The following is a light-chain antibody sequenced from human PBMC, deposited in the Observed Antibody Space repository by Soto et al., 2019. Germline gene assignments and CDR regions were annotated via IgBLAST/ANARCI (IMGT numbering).Light chain of an antibody. Sequence: QSALTQPASVSGSPGQSITISCTGTSSDVGGYNYVSWYQQHPGKAPKLMVYDVSNRPSGVSNRLSGSKSGNTASLTISGLQAEDEADYYCSSYTSSNTLGFGTGTKLTVL. CDR3: SSYTSSNTLG. CDR2: DVS. V-gene: IGLV2-14*01. J-gene: IGLJ1*01. CDR1: SSDVGGYNY.